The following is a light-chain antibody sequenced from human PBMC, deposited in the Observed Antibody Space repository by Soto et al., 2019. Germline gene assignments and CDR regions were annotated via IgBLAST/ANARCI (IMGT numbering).Light chain of an antibody. CDR2: DVS. Sequence: QSALTQPASVSGSPGQSITISGTGTSSDVGGYNYVSWYQQHPGKAPKLMIYDVSTRPSGVSNRVSGSKSGNTASLTISGLQAEDGADYYCSSYTSSSNRLFGGGTKLTVL. CDR3: SSYTSSSNRL. CDR1: SSDVGGYNY. V-gene: IGLV2-14*01. J-gene: IGLJ2*01.